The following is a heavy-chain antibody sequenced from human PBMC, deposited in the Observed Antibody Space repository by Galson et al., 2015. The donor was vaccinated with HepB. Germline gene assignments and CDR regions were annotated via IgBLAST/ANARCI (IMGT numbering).Heavy chain of an antibody. CDR1: GGTFSSYA. Sequence: SVKVSCKASGGTFSSYAISWVRQAPGQGLEWMGGIIPIFGTANYAQKFQGRVTITADKSTSTAYMELSSLRSEDTAVYYCARAKSGYYDSSGYYLFDYWGQGTLVTVSS. V-gene: IGHV1-69*06. J-gene: IGHJ4*02. CDR2: IIPIFGTA. CDR3: ARAKSGYYDSSGYYLFDY. D-gene: IGHD3-22*01.